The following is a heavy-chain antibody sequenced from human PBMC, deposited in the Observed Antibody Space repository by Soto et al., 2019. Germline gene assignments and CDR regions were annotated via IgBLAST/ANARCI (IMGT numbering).Heavy chain of an antibody. J-gene: IGHJ3*02. V-gene: IGHV1-2*04. CDR2: INPNSGGT. Sequence: ASVKVSCKASGYTFTGYYMHWVRQAPGQGLEWMGWINPNSGGTNYAQKFQGWVTMTRDTSISTAYMELSRLRSDDTAVYYCATAAGIAVADTFAFDIWGQGTMVTVSS. D-gene: IGHD6-19*01. CDR3: ATAAGIAVADTFAFDI. CDR1: GYTFTGYY.